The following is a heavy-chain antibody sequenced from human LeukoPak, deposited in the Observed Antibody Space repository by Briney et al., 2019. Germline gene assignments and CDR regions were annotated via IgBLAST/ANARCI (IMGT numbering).Heavy chain of an antibody. CDR3: ARENYDILTGYDDAFDI. CDR2: INSDGSST. J-gene: IGHJ3*02. Sequence: GGSLRLSCAASGFTFSRYWMHWDRQAPGKGLVWVSRINSDGSSTSYADSVKGRFTISRDNAKNTLYLQMNSLRAEDTAVYYCARENYDILTGYDDAFDIWGQGTMVTVSS. V-gene: IGHV3-74*01. CDR1: GFTFSRYW. D-gene: IGHD3-9*01.